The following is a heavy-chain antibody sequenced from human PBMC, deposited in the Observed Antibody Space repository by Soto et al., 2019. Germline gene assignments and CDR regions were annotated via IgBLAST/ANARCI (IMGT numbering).Heavy chain of an antibody. CDR3: AKTWSGAHFDY. CDR1: GFPFSNYA. Sequence: VQLLESGGGLIQPGGSLRLSCVASGFPFSNYAMSWVRQAPGKGPEWVSGVSDSGTTTYYADSVKGRFTISRDNSKNTLYLQMNSLRPDDTALYYCAKTWSGAHFDYWGQGTLVTVSS. J-gene: IGHJ4*02. V-gene: IGHV3-23*01. D-gene: IGHD3-3*01. CDR2: VSDSGTTT.